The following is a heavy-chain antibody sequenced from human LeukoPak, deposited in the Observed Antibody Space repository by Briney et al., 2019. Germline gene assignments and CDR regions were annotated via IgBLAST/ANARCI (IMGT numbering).Heavy chain of an antibody. CDR3: ARDHRARSIAVAGSL. J-gene: IGHJ4*01. CDR2: INAGNGNT. V-gene: IGHV1-3*01. D-gene: IGHD6-19*01. Sequence: ASVKVSCKASGYTFTSYAMHWVRQAPGQRLEWMGWINAGNGNTKYSQKFQGRVTITRDTSASTAYMELSSLRSEDTAVYYCARDHRARSIAVAGSLWGQGTLVTVSS. CDR1: GYTFTSYA.